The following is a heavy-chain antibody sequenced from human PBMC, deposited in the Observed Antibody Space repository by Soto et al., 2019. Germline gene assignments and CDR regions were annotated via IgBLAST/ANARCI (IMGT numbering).Heavy chain of an antibody. CDR2: ISGTGGST. CDR3: AKDSSGWPYFDY. Sequence: GGSLRLSCAASGFTFSSYDMSWVRQAPGKGLEWVSAISGTGGSTYYADSVKGRFTNSRDSSKNTLYLQMNSLRAEDTALYYCAKDSSGWPYFDYWGQGTLVTVSS. D-gene: IGHD6-19*01. J-gene: IGHJ4*02. CDR1: GFTFSSYD. V-gene: IGHV3-23*01.